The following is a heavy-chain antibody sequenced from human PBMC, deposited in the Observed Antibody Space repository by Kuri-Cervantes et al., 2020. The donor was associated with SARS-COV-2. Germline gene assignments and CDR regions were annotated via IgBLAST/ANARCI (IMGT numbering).Heavy chain of an antibody. Sequence: SETLSLTCAVYGGSFSGYYWSWIRQPPGKGLEWIGEINHSGSTNYNPSLKSRVTISVDKSKNQFSLKLSSVTAADTAVYYCAREINRGFDYWGQGALVTVSS. CDR3: AREINRGFDY. CDR2: INHSGST. CDR1: GGSFSGYY. V-gene: IGHV4-34*01. J-gene: IGHJ4*02.